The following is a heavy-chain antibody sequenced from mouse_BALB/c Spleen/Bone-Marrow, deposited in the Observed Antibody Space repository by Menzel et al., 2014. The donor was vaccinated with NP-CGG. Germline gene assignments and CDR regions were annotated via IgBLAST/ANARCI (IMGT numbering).Heavy chain of an antibody. CDR1: GFTFSSYG. Sequence: EVQLVESGGGLVQPGGSLKLSCAASGFTFSSYGVSWVRQTPDKRLELVATINNNDGNTYYPDSVKGRFTISRDNAKNTLYLQMSSLKSEDTAMYYCARDNYGSRFDYWGQGTTLTVSS. D-gene: IGHD1-1*01. CDR3: ARDNYGSRFDY. CDR2: INNNDGNT. V-gene: IGHV5-6-3*01. J-gene: IGHJ2*01.